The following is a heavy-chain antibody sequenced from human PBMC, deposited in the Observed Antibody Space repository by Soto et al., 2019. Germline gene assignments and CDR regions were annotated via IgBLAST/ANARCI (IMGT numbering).Heavy chain of an antibody. CDR2: ISRSSSYI. V-gene: IGHV3-21*01. J-gene: IGHJ3*02. Sequence: EVQLVESGGGLVKPGGSLRLSCAASGFTFSSYSMNWVRQAPGKGLEWVSSISRSSSYIYYADSVKGRFTNSRDNAKNSLYLQMNSLRAEDTAVYYCARIRDHAFDIWGQGTMVTVSS. CDR3: ARIRDHAFDI. CDR1: GFTFSSYS.